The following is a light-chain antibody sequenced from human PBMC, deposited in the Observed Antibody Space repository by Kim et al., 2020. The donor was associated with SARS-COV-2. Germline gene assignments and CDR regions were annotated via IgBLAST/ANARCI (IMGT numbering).Light chain of an antibody. CDR2: GAS. V-gene: IGKV3-20*01. CDR3: QQYGSSPRI. CDR1: QNIRSSY. Sequence: SHRERATLTCRARQNIRSSYLAWYQQRAGQAPRLLIYGASNRATGIPDRFSGSGFGGDFTLTISRLEPEDFAVYYCQQYGSSPRIFGGGTKVDIK. J-gene: IGKJ4*01.